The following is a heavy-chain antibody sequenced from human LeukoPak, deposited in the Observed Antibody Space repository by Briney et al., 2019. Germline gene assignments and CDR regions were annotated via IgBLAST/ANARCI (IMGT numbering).Heavy chain of an antibody. CDR3: ARRGGGISDFWSGYYFGY. D-gene: IGHD3-3*01. J-gene: IGHJ4*02. V-gene: IGHV3-11*04. CDR1: GFPFSDYY. Sequence: GGSLSLLRAASGFPFSDYYMRWIRQAPGKGVEWGSYISSCGSTIYYADSVKGRFTISRDNAKNSLYLQINSLRAEDTAVYYGARRGGGISDFWSGYYFGYWGQGTLVTVSS. CDR2: ISSCGSTI.